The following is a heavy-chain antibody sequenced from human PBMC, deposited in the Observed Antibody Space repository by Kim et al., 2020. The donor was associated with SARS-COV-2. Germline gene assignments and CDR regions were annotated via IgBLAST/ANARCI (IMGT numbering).Heavy chain of an antibody. CDR2: ITAGGGSLT. J-gene: IGHJ4*02. CDR1: GFTFSSYA. D-gene: IGHD3-22*01. Sequence: GGSLRLSCAASGFTFSSYAMGWVRQAPGKGLEWVSGITAGGGSLTYYADSVKGRFTISRDNSQKTLYLQMNNLRAEDTAVYYCAKRYYSDSSAATKHFDYWGQGTLVTVSS. V-gene: IGHV3-23*01. CDR3: AKRYYSDSSAATKHFDY.